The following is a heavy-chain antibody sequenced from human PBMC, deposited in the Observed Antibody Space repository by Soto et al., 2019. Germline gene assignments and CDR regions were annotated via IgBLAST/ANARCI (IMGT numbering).Heavy chain of an antibody. CDR2: MSHSGGT. CDR3: ARVERGTATTVVDAFEI. CDR1: GGFVSSGSYY. J-gene: IGHJ3*02. V-gene: IGHV4-34*01. D-gene: IGHD1-1*01. Sequence: QVQLQQWGAGLLKPSETLSLTCAVYGGFVSSGSYYWSWIRQPPGKGLEWIGEMSHSGGTHFNPSLKSRVTISVDMSKNQFSLKMSSVTAADTALYYCARVERGTATTVVDAFEIWGPGTMVTVSS.